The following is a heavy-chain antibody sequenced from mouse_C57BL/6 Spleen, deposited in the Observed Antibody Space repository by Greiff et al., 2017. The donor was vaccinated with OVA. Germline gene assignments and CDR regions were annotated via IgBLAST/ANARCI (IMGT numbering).Heavy chain of an antibody. CDR1: GYTFTSYW. J-gene: IGHJ3*01. CDR2: INPSSGYT. CDR3: AVDSSGYPWFAY. D-gene: IGHD3-2*02. V-gene: IGHV1-7*01. Sequence: QVQLKQSGAELAKPGASVKLSCKASGYTFTSYWMHWVKQRPGQGLEWIGYINPSSGYTKYNQKFKDKATLTADKSSSTAYMQLSSLTYEDSAVYYCAVDSSGYPWFAYWGQGTLVTVSA.